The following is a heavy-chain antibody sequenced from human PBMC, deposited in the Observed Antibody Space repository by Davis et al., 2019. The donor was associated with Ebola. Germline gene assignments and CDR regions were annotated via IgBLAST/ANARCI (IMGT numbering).Heavy chain of an antibody. CDR3: ARDPYRGSYQTSYFDY. Sequence: GESLKISCAASGFTFNGYAMSWVRQAPGKGLDWVSSISSSSDHIHYADSLKGRFTISRDDAKNLLFLQMNSLRVEDTAIYYCARDPYRGSYQTSYFDYWGQGTLVTVSS. J-gene: IGHJ4*02. CDR2: ISSSSDHI. V-gene: IGHV3-21*01. D-gene: IGHD1-26*01. CDR1: GFTFNGYA.